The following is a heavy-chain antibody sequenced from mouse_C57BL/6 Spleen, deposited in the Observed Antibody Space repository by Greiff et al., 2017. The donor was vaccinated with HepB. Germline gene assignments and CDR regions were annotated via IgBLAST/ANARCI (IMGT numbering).Heavy chain of an antibody. D-gene: IGHD1-1*02. V-gene: IGHV1-74*01. CDR1: GYTFTSYW. CDR2: IHPSDSDT. J-gene: IGHJ1*03. Sequence: QVQLKQPGAELVKPGASVKVSCKASGYTFTSYWMHWVKQRPGQGLEWIGRIHPSDSDTNYNQKFKGKATLTVDKSSSTAYMQLSSLTSEDSAVYYCAIPKVATYWYFDVWGTGTTVTVSS. CDR3: AIPKVATYWYFDV.